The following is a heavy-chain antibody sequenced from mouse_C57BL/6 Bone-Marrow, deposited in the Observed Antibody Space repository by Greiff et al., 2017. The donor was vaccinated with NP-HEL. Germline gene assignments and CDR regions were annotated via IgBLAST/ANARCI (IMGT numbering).Heavy chain of an antibody. J-gene: IGHJ4*01. Sequence: VQLQQSGAELAKPGASVKLSCKASGYTFTSYWMHWVKQRPGPGLEWIGYINPSSGYTKYNQKFKDKATLTADKSSSTAYMQLSSLTYEDSAGYYCARRGKNYGSSLYYYAMDYWGQGTSVTVSS. CDR1: GYTFTSYW. V-gene: IGHV1-7*01. CDR2: INPSSGYT. D-gene: IGHD1-1*01. CDR3: ARRGKNYGSSLYYYAMDY.